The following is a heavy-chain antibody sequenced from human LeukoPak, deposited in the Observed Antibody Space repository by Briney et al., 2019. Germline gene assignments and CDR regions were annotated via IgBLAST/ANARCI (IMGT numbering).Heavy chain of an antibody. CDR2: IYHSGST. D-gene: IGHD2-2*02. CDR1: GFSISSGYY. J-gene: IGHJ6*02. Sequence: SETLSLTCAVSGFSISSGYYWGWIRQPPGKGLEWIGSIYHSGSTYYNPSLKSRVTISEDTSKNQFSLKLSSVTAADTAVYYCARFEPAAIYGMDVWGQGTTVTVSS. V-gene: IGHV4-38-2*01. CDR3: ARFEPAAIYGMDV.